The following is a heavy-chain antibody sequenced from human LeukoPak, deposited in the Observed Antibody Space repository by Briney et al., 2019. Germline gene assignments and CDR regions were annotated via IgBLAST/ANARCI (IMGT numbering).Heavy chain of an antibody. Sequence: QPGTSLRLSCAASGFTFSSYVMHWVRQAPGKGLEWVAIIWYDGSNKHYADSVKGRFTISRDNSKNTLYLQMNSLRAEDTAVYYCASLWGYYDSSGYAPFDYWGQGTLVTVSS. CDR1: GFTFSSYV. CDR2: IWYDGSNK. D-gene: IGHD3-22*01. V-gene: IGHV3-33*01. CDR3: ASLWGYYDSSGYAPFDY. J-gene: IGHJ4*02.